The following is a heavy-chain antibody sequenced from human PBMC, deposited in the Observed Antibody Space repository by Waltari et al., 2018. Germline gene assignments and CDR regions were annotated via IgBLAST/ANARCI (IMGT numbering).Heavy chain of an antibody. D-gene: IGHD6-19*01. V-gene: IGHV3-23*01. CDR1: GFTFSSYA. Sequence: EVQLLESGGGLVQPGGSLRLSCAASGFTFSSYALSWVRQAPGKGLEWVSAISGSGGSTYYADSVKGRFTISRDNYKNTLYLQMNSLRAEDTAVYYCAKDLGIAVAGRVGWGQGTLVTVSS. CDR2: ISGSGGST. CDR3: AKDLGIAVAGRVG. J-gene: IGHJ4*02.